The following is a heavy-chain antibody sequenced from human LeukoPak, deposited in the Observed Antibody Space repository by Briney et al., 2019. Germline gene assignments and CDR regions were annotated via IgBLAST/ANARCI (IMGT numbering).Heavy chain of an antibody. J-gene: IGHJ4*02. CDR2: IWYDGSNK. D-gene: IGHD5-12*01. CDR1: GFTFSSYG. V-gene: IGHV3-33*01. CDR3: ARDSKAVGYYFDY. Sequence: PGGSLRLSCAASGFTFSSYGMHWVRQAPGKGLEWVAVIWYDGSNKYYADSVKGRFTISRDNFKNTLYLQMNSLRAEDTAAYYCARDSKAVGYYFDYWGQGTLVTVSS.